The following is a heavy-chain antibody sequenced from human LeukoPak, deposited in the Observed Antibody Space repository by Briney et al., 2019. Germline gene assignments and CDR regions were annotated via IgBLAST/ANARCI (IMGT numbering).Heavy chain of an antibody. V-gene: IGHV1-18*01. CDR3: ARGGEYCSGGRCYPSNAMDV. CDR1: GYSFTTNG. Sequence: GASVKVSCEASGYSFTTNGISWVRQAPGQGLEWMGWISIYNGNTNYAQKLQGRVTMTTDTSTSTAYMELRSLRSDDTAVYYCARGGEYCSGGRCYPSNAMDVWGQGTTVIVSS. CDR2: ISIYNGNT. J-gene: IGHJ6*02. D-gene: IGHD2-15*01.